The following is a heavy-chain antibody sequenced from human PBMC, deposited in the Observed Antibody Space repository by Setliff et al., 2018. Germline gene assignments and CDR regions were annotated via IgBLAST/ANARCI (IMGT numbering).Heavy chain of an antibody. Sequence: SETLSLTCTVSGASISSGVYYWGWIRQPPGKGLEWIGRIYHGGNTYYNASLKSRVTTSVDTSKSQFSLTLTSLTAADTAVYFCARLSVQKKANGWAYFDYWGLGTLVTVSS. J-gene: IGHJ4*02. CDR2: IYHGGNT. CDR1: GASISSGVYY. CDR3: ARLSVQKKANGWAYFDY. D-gene: IGHD6-19*01. V-gene: IGHV4-39*01.